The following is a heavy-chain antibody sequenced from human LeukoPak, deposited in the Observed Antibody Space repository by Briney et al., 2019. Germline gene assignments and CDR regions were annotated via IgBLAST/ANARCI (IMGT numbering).Heavy chain of an antibody. J-gene: IGHJ3*02. CDR3: ASSKTPWIQLWFFDI. CDR1: GDSINGFY. Sequence: SETLSLTCTVSGDSINGFYWNWIRQPPGKGLEWIGYIYYSGNTNYNPSLKSRVTMSVGTSTNQFSLKLSTVTAADMAVYYCASSKTPWIQLWFFDIWGQGTMVTVSS. CDR2: IYYSGNT. V-gene: IGHV4-59*01. D-gene: IGHD5-18*01.